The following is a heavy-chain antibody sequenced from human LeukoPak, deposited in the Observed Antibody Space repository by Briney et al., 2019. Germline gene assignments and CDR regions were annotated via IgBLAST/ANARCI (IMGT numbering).Heavy chain of an antibody. D-gene: IGHD2-2*01. V-gene: IGHV4-4*07. J-gene: IGHJ5*02. CDR3: ASGGYCSSTGCYPNWFDP. Sequence: PSETLSLTCTVSGGSIISYYWSWIRQPAGKGLEWIGRIYTSGSTNYNPSFKSRVTMSVDTSKNQFSLKLSSVTAADTAVYYCASGGYCSSTGCYPNWFDPWGQGTLVTVSS. CDR1: GGSIISYY. CDR2: IYTSGST.